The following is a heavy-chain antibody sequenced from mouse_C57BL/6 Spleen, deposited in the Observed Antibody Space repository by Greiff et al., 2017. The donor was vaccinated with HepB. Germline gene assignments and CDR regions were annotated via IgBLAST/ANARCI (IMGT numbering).Heavy chain of an antibody. Sequence: VQLQQPGAELVKPGASVKLSCKASGYTFTSYWMHWVKQRPGQGLEWIGMIHPNSGSTNYNEKFKSKATLTVDKSSSTAYMQLSSLTSEDSAVYYCARWDTTVYFDYWGQGTTLTVSS. CDR3: ARWDTTVYFDY. D-gene: IGHD1-1*01. V-gene: IGHV1-64*01. CDR1: GYTFTSYW. CDR2: IHPNSGST. J-gene: IGHJ2*01.